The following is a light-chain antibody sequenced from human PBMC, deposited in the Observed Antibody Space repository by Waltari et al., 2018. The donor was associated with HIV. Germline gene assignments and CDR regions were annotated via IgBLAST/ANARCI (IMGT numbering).Light chain of an antibody. CDR2: DVD. J-gene: IGLJ3*02. CDR3: ASFTGDNTVM. V-gene: IGLV2-14*03. Sequence: AVTQPASVSGLPGQSTTISCTGGDSDFGLYNFVSWYQQHSGKPPKLILYDVDSRASGVSYRFSGSRSGNTASLTISGLRAEDEAHYYCASFTGDNTVMFGGGTEVTVL. CDR1: DSDFGLYNF.